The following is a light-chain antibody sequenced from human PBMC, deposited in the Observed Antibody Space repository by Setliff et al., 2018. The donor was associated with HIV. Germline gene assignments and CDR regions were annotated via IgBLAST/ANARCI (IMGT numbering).Light chain of an antibody. V-gene: IGLV2-14*01. CDR1: SSDVGGYNY. Sequence: QSALTQPASVSGSPGQSITLSCTGTSSDVGGYNYVSWYQQHPDKAPKLMIYDVKNRPSGVSDRFSGSKSGNTASLTISGLQAEDEADYYCGSYTTTNSFVFGTGTKVTVL. J-gene: IGLJ1*01. CDR2: DVK. CDR3: GSYTTTNSFV.